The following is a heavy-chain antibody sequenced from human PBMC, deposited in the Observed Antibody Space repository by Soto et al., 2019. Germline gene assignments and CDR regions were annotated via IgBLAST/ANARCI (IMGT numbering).Heavy chain of an antibody. V-gene: IGHV1-69*13. CDR2: IIPIFGTA. D-gene: IGHD6-13*01. CDR3: ASGRRGIAAAGTPYY. Sequence: SVEVSCKASGGTFSSYAISWVRQAPGQGLEWMGGIIPIFGTANYAQKFQGRVTITADESTSTAYMELSSLRSEDTAVYYCASGRRGIAAAGTPYYWGQGTLVTVSS. J-gene: IGHJ4*02. CDR1: GGTFSSYA.